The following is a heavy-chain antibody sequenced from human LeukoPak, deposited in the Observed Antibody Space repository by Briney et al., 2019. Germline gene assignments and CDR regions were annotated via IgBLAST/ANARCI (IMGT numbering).Heavy chain of an antibody. V-gene: IGHV3-9*01. Sequence: PGGSLRLSCAASGFTLDDYAMHWVRQTPGKGLEWVAGISWSSGNIGYADSVKGRFTISRDNAENSLHLEMNSLRHEDTAVYFCARDAWRRAFNYGMDVWGQGTTVAVSS. CDR3: ARDAWRRAFNYGMDV. J-gene: IGHJ6*02. D-gene: IGHD5-12*01. CDR1: GFTLDDYA. CDR2: ISWSSGNI.